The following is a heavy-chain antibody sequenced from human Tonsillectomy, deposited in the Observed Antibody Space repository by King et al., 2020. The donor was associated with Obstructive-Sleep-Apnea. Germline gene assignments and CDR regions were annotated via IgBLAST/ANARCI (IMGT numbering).Heavy chain of an antibody. Sequence: EQLVQSGAEVKKPGASVKVSCKASGYTFTSYDINWVRQATGQGLEWMGWMNPNSGNTGYVQKFQGRVTMTRNTSISTAYMELNSLRSEDTAVYFCARGGSYYDSSGYNHPNNWFDPWGQGTLVTVSS. D-gene: IGHD3-22*01. CDR3: ARGGSYYDSSGYNHPNNWFDP. CDR1: GYTFTSYD. V-gene: IGHV1-8*01. CDR2: MNPNSGNT. J-gene: IGHJ5*02.